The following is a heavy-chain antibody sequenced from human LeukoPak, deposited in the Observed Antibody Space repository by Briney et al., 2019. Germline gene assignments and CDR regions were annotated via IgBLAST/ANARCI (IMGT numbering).Heavy chain of an antibody. Sequence: PSETLSLTCAVYGGSFSGYYWSWIRQPPGKGLEWIGEINHSGSTNYSPSLKSRVTISVDTSKNQFSLKLSSVTAADTAVYYCARGSWGSSGWYRHWGQGTLVTVSS. CDR2: INHSGST. J-gene: IGHJ4*02. V-gene: IGHV4-34*01. CDR3: ARGSWGSSGWYRH. CDR1: GGSFSGYY. D-gene: IGHD6-19*01.